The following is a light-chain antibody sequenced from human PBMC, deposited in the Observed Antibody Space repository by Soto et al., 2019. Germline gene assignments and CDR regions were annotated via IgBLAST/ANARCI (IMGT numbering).Light chain of an antibody. V-gene: IGKV3-20*01. Sequence: EVVLTQSPGTLSLSPGERATLSCRASQSVSSTYLAWYQHKAGQAPRLLIYGASSRATGVPDRFSGSGSGTDFTLTISSLQPEDFATYYCQQSYSTRITFGQGTRLEIK. CDR3: QQSYSTRIT. CDR2: GAS. J-gene: IGKJ5*01. CDR1: QSVSSTY.